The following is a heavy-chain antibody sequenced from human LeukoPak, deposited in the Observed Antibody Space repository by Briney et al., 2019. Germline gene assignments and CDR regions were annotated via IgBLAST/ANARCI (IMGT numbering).Heavy chain of an antibody. D-gene: IGHD1-26*01. CDR1: GYRFTSYW. J-gene: IGHJ3*02. Sequence: GESLKISCKGSGYRFTSYWIGWVRQMPGKGLEWMGFIYPGDSDTRYSPSFQGQVTTSADKSMSTAYLQWSSLKASDTAMYYCARRRGRYSGDAFDIWGQGTMVTVSS. CDR2: IYPGDSDT. V-gene: IGHV5-51*01. CDR3: ARRRGRYSGDAFDI.